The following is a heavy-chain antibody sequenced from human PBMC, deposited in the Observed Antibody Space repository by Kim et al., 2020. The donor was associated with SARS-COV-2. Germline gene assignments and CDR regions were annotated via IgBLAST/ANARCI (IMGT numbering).Heavy chain of an antibody. J-gene: IGHJ4*01. Sequence: GGSLRLSCVASGFIFTNYAMTWVRQAPGKGLEWVSGINGGDNSTYYADSVKGRFTISRDNSKNTLFLQMNSLRVEDTAIYYCTKARGLKAGASNYWGQG. D-gene: IGHD2-8*01. CDR2: INGGDNST. CDR3: TKARGLKAGASNY. V-gene: IGHV3-23*01. CDR1: GFIFTNYA.